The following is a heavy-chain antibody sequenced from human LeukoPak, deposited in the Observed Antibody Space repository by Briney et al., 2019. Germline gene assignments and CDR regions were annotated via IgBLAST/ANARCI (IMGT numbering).Heavy chain of an antibody. CDR2: MKGDGSEI. Sequence: GGSLRLSCAAFGFTFSTYWMTWVRQAPGKGLERVANMKGDGSEIHYVDSVKGRFTISRDNAKNSLYLQMNSLRAEDTAVYYCARPAYTAAYDLWGQGTMVTVSS. CDR3: ARPAYTAAYDL. V-gene: IGHV3-7*01. J-gene: IGHJ3*01. CDR1: GFTFSTYW. D-gene: IGHD3-16*01.